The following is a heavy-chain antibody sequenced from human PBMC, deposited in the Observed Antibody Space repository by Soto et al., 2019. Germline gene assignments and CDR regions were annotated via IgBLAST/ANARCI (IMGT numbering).Heavy chain of an antibody. D-gene: IGHD6-6*01. V-gene: IGHV1-3*01. J-gene: IGHJ5*02. CDR1: GYTFTSYA. CDR2: INAGNGNT. CDR3: ARVHSSSSDGWFDP. Sequence: VQLVQSGAEVKKPGASVKVSCKASGYTFTSYAMHWVRQAPGQRLEWMGWINAGNGNTKYSQKFQGRVTITRDTSASTAYRELSSLRSEDTAVYYCARVHSSSSDGWFDPWGQGSLVTVSS.